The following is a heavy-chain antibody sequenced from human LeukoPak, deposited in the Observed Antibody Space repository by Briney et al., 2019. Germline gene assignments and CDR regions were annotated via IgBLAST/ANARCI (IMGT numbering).Heavy chain of an antibody. D-gene: IGHD5-18*01. Sequence: PGGSLKLSCAASGFTLSRDSMNWVRQAPGKGLEWISYISHDSGIRYYADSVKGQFTISRDNSKNTLYLLMNSLRPEDTAVYYCAKDQGYSYIVDYYYMDDWGKGTTVTVSS. CDR2: ISHDSGIR. CDR3: AKDQGYSYIVDYYYMDD. V-gene: IGHV3-48*01. J-gene: IGHJ6*03. CDR1: GFTLSRDS.